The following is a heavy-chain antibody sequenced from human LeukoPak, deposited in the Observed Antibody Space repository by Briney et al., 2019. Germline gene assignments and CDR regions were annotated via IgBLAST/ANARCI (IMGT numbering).Heavy chain of an antibody. J-gene: IGHJ4*02. CDR3: ARPDSSGYWATDY. CDR1: GYTFTSYY. Sequence: ASVKVSCKASGYTFTSYYMHWVRQAPGQGLEWMGIINPSGGSTSYAQKFQGRVTMTRDMSTSTDYMELSSLRAEDTAVYYCARPDSSGYWATDYWGQGTLVTVSS. V-gene: IGHV1-46*01. CDR2: INPSGGST. D-gene: IGHD3-22*01.